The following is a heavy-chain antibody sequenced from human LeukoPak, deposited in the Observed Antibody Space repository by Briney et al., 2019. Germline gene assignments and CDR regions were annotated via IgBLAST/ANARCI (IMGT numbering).Heavy chain of an antibody. CDR2: IYTSGST. D-gene: IGHD2-21*01. J-gene: IGHJ3*02. V-gene: IGHV4-4*07. CDR1: GGSISSYY. Sequence: SETLSLACTVSGGSISSYYWSWIRQPAGKGLEWIGRIYTSGSTNYNPSLKSRVTMSVDTSKNQFSLKLSSVTAADTAVYYCARDLWAGGASPNAFDIWGQGTMVTVSS. CDR3: ARDLWAGGASPNAFDI.